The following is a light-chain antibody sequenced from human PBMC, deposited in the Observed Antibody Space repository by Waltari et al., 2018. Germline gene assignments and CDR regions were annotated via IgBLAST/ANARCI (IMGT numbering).Light chain of an antibody. Sequence: QSALTQPASVSGSPGQPITISCTGTSSDVGSYNLVSWYQQHPGNAPKLLIYEVSKRPSGVSNRFSGSKSGNTASLTISGLQAEDEADYYCCSYAGSSTSVVFGGGTKLTVL. CDR2: EVS. J-gene: IGLJ2*01. CDR3: CSYAGSSTSVV. CDR1: SSDVGSYNL. V-gene: IGLV2-23*02.